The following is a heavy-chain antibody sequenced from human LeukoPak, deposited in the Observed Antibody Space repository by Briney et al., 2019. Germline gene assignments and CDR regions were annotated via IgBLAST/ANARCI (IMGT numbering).Heavy chain of an antibody. Sequence: GGSLRLSCAASGFTFSSYSMNWVRQAPGKGPEWVSSITGSSSYIYYADSVKGRFAISRDNAKNSLYLQMNSLRAEDTAVYYCARYSSTMGANWFDPWGQGTLVTVSS. CDR3: ARYSSTMGANWFDP. CDR2: ITGSSSYI. J-gene: IGHJ5*02. CDR1: GFTFSSYS. V-gene: IGHV3-21*01. D-gene: IGHD2-2*01.